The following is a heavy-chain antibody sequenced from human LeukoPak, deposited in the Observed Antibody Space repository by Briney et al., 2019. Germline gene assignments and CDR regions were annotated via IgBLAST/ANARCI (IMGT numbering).Heavy chain of an antibody. V-gene: IGHV3-43*02. J-gene: IGHJ4*02. CDR3: AKGGRRTIRYYFDY. Sequence: GGSLRLSCAASGFSFDEYAMHWVRHAPGKGLEWVSLISGDGGSTYYADSVKGRFTISRDNSKNSLYLQMNSLRTEDTALYYCAKGGRRTIRYYFDYWGQGTLVTVSS. CDR2: ISGDGGST. CDR1: GFSFDEYA. D-gene: IGHD1-1*01.